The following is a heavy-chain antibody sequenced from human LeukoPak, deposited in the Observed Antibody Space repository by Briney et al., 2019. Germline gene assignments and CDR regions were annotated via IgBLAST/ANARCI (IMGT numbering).Heavy chain of an antibody. Sequence: SETLSLTCTVSGGSISSTTYYWGWIRQPPGKGLEWIGSIYYSGSTYYNPFLKSRVTISVDTSTNQFSLNVTSVTAADTALYYCARHGSLGSGWLYWGQGTLVTVSS. CDR2: IYYSGST. J-gene: IGHJ4*02. CDR3: ARHGSLGSGWLY. V-gene: IGHV4-39*01. D-gene: IGHD6-19*01. CDR1: GGSISSTTYY.